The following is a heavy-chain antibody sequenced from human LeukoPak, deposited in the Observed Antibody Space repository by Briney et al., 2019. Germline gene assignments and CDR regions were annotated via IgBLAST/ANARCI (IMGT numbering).Heavy chain of an antibody. D-gene: IGHD2-15*01. Sequence: SSETLSLTCTVSGGSVSGGDYYWSWIRQPPGKGLEWIGEINHSGSTNYNPSLKSRVTISVDTSKNQFSLKLSSVTAADTAVYYCARKVFRVVPPSANRFDPWGQGTLVTVSS. V-gene: IGHV4-34*01. CDR1: GGSVSGGDYY. CDR2: INHSGST. J-gene: IGHJ5*02. CDR3: ARKVFRVVPPSANRFDP.